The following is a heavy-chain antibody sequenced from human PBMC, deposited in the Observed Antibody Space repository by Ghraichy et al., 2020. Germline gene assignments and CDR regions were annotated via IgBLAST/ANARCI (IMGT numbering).Heavy chain of an antibody. CDR2: ISSGSSTI. J-gene: IGHJ4*02. D-gene: IGHD1-26*01. Sequence: GGSLRLSCAASGFTFSIYSMNWVRQAPGKGLEWVSYISSGSSTIYYADSVKGRFTISRDNAKNSLYLQMNSLRDEDTAVYYCARADISGSSQGFDYWGQGTLVTVSS. CDR1: GFTFSIYS. CDR3: ARADISGSSQGFDY. V-gene: IGHV3-48*02.